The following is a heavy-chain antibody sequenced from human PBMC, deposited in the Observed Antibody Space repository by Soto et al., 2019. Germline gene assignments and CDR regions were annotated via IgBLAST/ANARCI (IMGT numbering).Heavy chain of an antibody. Sequence: ASVKVSCKASGYTFTGYYMHWVRQAPGQGLEWMGWINPNSGGTNSAQKFQGRVTMTRDMSISTAYMELSRLRSDDTAVYYCATADMFITAYYYYYGMDVWGQETTVTVSS. V-gene: IGHV1-2*02. D-gene: IGHD6-13*01. CDR3: ATADMFITAYYYYYGMDV. CDR2: INPNSGGT. J-gene: IGHJ6*02. CDR1: GYTFTGYY.